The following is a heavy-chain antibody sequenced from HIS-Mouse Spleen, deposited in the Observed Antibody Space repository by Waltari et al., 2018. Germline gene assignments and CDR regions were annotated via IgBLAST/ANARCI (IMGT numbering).Heavy chain of an antibody. J-gene: IGHJ2*01. D-gene: IGHD6-13*01. CDR2: ILLGGST. CDR1: GGSISMSSYY. V-gene: IGHV4-39*07. Sequence: QLQLQESGPGLVQPSETLSLPCTVSGGSISMSSYYWGWISKPPGKGLGWIGSILLGGSTYYTPTLKRRVTISGDTSKTQFCLKLSSVTAADTAVYYCARESPYGGSWYDWYFDLWGRGTLVTVSS. CDR3: ARESPYGGSWYDWYFDL.